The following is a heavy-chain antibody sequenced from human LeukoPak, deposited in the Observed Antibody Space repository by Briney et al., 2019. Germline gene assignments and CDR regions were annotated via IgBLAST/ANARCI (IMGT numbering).Heavy chain of an antibody. D-gene: IGHD6-19*01. CDR2: IYSGGDT. Sequence: GGSLRLSCAASGFIVSSNYMSWVRQAPGKGLEWVSVIYSGGDTYYADSVKGRFTISRDNSKNTLYLQMSSLRAEDTAVYYCARDRGDTSGWPIIDYWGQGTLVTVSS. CDR1: GFIVSSNY. J-gene: IGHJ4*02. V-gene: IGHV3-66*01. CDR3: ARDRGDTSGWPIIDY.